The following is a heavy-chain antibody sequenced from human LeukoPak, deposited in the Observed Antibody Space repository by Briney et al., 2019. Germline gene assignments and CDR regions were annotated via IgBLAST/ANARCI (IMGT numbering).Heavy chain of an antibody. J-gene: IGHJ4*02. Sequence: GGSLRLSCAASGFIFSSYGMHWVRQAPGKGLDWVAVISFDGSNEYYADSVKGRFTISRDNSKDTVFLQMNSLRPEDTAVYYCARDCAPYSSGWSGFDYWGQGTLVSVSS. D-gene: IGHD6-19*01. CDR1: GFIFSSYG. V-gene: IGHV3-30*03. CDR2: ISFDGSNE. CDR3: ARDCAPYSSGWSGFDY.